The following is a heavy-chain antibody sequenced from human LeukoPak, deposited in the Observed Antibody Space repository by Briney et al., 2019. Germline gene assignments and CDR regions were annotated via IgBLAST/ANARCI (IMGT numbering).Heavy chain of an antibody. Sequence: SETLSLTCTVSGGSISSYYWSWIRQPAGKGLEWIGRIYTSGSTNYNPSLKSRVTMSVDTSKNQFSLKLSSVTAADTAVYYCARGSLLLWFGELSPYSNAFDIWGQGTMVTVSS. CDR2: IYTSGST. J-gene: IGHJ3*02. V-gene: IGHV4-4*07. CDR1: GGSISSYY. CDR3: ARGSLLLWFGELSPYSNAFDI. D-gene: IGHD3-10*01.